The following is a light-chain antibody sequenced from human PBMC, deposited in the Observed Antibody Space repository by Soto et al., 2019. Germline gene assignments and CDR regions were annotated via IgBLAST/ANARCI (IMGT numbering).Light chain of an antibody. CDR2: DAS. CDR3: QPYNSHWN. J-gene: IGKJ1*01. Sequence: DIQMTQSPSTLSASVGDRVTISCRASQSISRWLAWYQQKPGKAPNLLIYDASSLQSGVPSRFSGIGSGTEVTLTISNLQPDYFATCYWQPYNSHWNFGQGTKVEIK. V-gene: IGKV1-5*01. CDR1: QSISRW.